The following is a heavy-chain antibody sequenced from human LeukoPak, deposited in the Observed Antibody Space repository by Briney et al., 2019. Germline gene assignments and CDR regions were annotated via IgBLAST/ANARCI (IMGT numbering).Heavy chain of an antibody. V-gene: IGHV4-4*02. J-gene: IGHJ4*02. CDR2: IRHSGSI. D-gene: IGHD3-10*01. CDR1: GVSISSNLW. CDR3: ARGGDRSFDY. Sequence: SETLSLTCADSGVSISSNLWWTWVRQPPGKGLEWIAEIRHSGSINYNPSLKSRVTISVDKAKNQFSLNLNSVTAADTAVYYCARGGDRSFDYCGQRALVTVSS.